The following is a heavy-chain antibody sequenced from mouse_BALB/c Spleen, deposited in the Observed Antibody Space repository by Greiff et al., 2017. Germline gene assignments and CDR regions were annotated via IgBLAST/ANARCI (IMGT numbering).Heavy chain of an antibody. CDR2: INSNGGST. Sequence: EVQLVESGGGLVQPGGSLKLSCAASGFTFSSYGMSWVRQTPDKRLELVATINSNGGSTYYPDSVKGRFTISRDNAKNTLYLQMSSLKSEDTAMYYCARASGYGNYVGYWGQGTTLTVSS. J-gene: IGHJ2*01. CDR3: ARASGYGNYVGY. D-gene: IGHD2-10*02. CDR1: GFTFSSYG. V-gene: IGHV5-6-3*01.